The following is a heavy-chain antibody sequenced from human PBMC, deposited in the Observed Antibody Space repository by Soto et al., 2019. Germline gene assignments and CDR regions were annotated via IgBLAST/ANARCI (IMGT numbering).Heavy chain of an antibody. CDR3: ARDYYYDSSGYFDY. D-gene: IGHD3-22*01. Sequence: GASVKVSCKASGGTFSSYAISWVRQAPGQGLEWMGGIIANIGKANYAQKFQGRVTMTADASTSTAYMELSSLRSEDTAVYYCARDYYYDSSGYFDYWGQGTLVTVSS. CDR1: GGTFSSYA. CDR2: IIANIGKA. V-gene: IGHV1-69*13. J-gene: IGHJ4*02.